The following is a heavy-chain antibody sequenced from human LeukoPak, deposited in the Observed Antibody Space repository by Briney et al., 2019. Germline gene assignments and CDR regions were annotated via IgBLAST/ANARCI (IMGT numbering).Heavy chain of an antibody. Sequence: VASVKVSCKASGYTFTGYYMHWVRQAPGQGLEWMGWINPNSGGTNYAQKFQGRVTLTADESTSTAYMELSSLRSDDTAVYYCARDLGTRDGYNPPNLFDNWGQGTLVTVSS. CDR1: GYTFTGYY. CDR3: ARDLGTRDGYNPPNLFDN. J-gene: IGHJ4*02. D-gene: IGHD5-24*01. V-gene: IGHV1-2*02. CDR2: INPNSGGT.